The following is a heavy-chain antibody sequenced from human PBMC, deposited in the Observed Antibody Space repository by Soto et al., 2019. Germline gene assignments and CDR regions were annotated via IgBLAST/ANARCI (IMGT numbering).Heavy chain of an antibody. J-gene: IGHJ4*02. D-gene: IGHD7-27*01. CDR2: MNPIFGKI. Sequence: ASVKVSCKASGGTFSSYAISWVRQAPGQGPECMGWMNPIFGKISYVQKFQGRVTMTRDTSKSTAFMELSSLTSEDTAVYYCARGPRNWGVDYWGQGTLVTVSS. V-gene: IGHV1-8*02. CDR3: ARGPRNWGVDY. CDR1: GGTFSSYA.